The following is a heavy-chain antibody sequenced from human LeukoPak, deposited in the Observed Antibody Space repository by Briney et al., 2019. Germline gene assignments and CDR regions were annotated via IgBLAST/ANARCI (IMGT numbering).Heavy chain of an antibody. V-gene: IGHV4-38-2*02. J-gene: IGHJ4*02. CDR2: IFHSGST. Sequence: MSSETLSLTCAVSGYSIRSGYYWGWIRQPPGKGLEWVGSIFHSGSTYYNPSLKSRVTISVDTSKNQFSLKLSSVTAADTAVYYCARDRGVAVAGPPGYWGQGTLVTVSS. D-gene: IGHD6-19*01. CDR3: ARDRGVAVAGPPGY. CDR1: GYSIRSGYY.